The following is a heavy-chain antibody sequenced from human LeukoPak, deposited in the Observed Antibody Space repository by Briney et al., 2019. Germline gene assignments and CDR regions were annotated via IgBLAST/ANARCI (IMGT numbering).Heavy chain of an antibody. D-gene: IGHD6-13*01. Sequence: PGGSLRLSCAASGFTFDDYAMHWVRQAPGNGLEWVSGISWNSGSIGYADSVKGRFTISRDNAKNSLYLQMNSLRAEDTALYYCAKGAQSSRWSSGRWFDPWGQGTLVTVSS. CDR3: AKGAQSSRWSSGRWFDP. J-gene: IGHJ5*02. CDR2: ISWNSGSI. V-gene: IGHV3-9*01. CDR1: GFTFDDYA.